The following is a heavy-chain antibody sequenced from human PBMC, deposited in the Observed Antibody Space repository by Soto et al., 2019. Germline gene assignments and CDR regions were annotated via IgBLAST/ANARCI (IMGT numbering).Heavy chain of an antibody. CDR1: GFTFDDFA. J-gene: IGHJ4*02. Sequence: EVQLVESGGGLVQPGRSLRLSHAVSGFTFDDFAMHWVRQAPGKGLEWVSTINWNGGFIAYADSVKGRFTISRDNAKNSLHLQMNSLRPEDTAMYYCARDMGSRSTFFEFWGQGTLVTVSS. V-gene: IGHV3-9*01. D-gene: IGHD2-15*01. CDR2: INWNGGFI. CDR3: ARDMGSRSTFFEF.